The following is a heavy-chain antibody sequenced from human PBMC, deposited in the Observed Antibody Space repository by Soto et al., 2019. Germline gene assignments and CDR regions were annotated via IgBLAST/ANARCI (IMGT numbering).Heavy chain of an antibody. Sequence: GASVKVSCKASGYTFTSYYMHWVRQAPGQGLEWMGIINPSGGSTSYAQKFQGRVTMTRDTSTSTVYMELSSLRSEDTAVYYCARIPMITFGGVIVPPYYYYGMDVWGQGTTVTVSS. D-gene: IGHD3-16*02. V-gene: IGHV1-46*01. CDR1: GYTFTSYY. CDR3: ARIPMITFGGVIVPPYYYYGMDV. J-gene: IGHJ6*02. CDR2: INPSGGST.